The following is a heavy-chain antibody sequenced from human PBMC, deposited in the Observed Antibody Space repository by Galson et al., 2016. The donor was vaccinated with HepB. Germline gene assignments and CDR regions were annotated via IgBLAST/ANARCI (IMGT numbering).Heavy chain of an antibody. V-gene: IGHV3-53*01. CDR2: INSGVST. J-gene: IGHJ4*02. Sequence: SLRLSCAASGFTVSSKYMHWVRQAPGKGLEWVSLINSGVSTYYADSVKGRFTISRDNSKNTVYLQRNSLRAEDTAVYYCARGGGYLIDQWGQGTLVTVSS. CDR3: ARGGGYLIDQ. D-gene: IGHD5-12*01. CDR1: GFTVSSKY.